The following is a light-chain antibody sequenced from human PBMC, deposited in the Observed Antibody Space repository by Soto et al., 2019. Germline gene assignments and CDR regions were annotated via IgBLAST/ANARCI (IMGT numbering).Light chain of an antibody. Sequence: QSVLTQPASVSGSPGQSSTISCTGTSSDVGGYNYVSWYQHHPGKAPKLIIYDVSNRPSGVSIRFSGSKSDNTASLTISGLQPEDEADYHCSSYTTRHTRQIVFGTGT. CDR1: SSDVGGYNY. V-gene: IGLV2-14*03. CDR3: SSYTTRHTRQIV. CDR2: DVS. J-gene: IGLJ1*01.